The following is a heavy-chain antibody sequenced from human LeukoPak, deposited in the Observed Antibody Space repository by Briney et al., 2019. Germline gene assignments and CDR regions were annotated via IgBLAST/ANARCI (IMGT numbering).Heavy chain of an antibody. CDR3: ARDYDSSGYHNQGAFDI. V-gene: IGHV1-2*02. J-gene: IGHJ3*02. D-gene: IGHD3-22*01. Sequence: GASVKVSCKASGYTFTGYYMHWVRQAPGQGLEWMGWINPNSGGTNYAQKFQGRVTMTRDTSISTAYMELSRLRSDDTAVYYCARDYDSSGYHNQGAFDIWGRGTMVTVSS. CDR2: INPNSGGT. CDR1: GYTFTGYY.